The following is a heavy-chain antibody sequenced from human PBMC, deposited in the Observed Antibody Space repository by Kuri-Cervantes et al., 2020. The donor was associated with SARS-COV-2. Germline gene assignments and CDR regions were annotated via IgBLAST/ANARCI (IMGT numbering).Heavy chain of an antibody. CDR2: IYYSGTT. CDR3: ARENWFFDL. V-gene: IGHV4-59*01. CDR1: GGSISSYY. Sequence: SETLSLTCTVSGGSISSYYWSWIRQPPGKGLEWIGYIYYSGTTNYNPSLKSRLTMSVDTSKNQFSLKLNSVTAADTAVYYCARENWFFDLWGRGTLVTVSS. J-gene: IGHJ2*01.